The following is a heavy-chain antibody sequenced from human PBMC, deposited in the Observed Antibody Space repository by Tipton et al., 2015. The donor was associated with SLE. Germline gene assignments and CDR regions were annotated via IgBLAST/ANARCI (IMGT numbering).Heavy chain of an antibody. CDR1: GANFSSST. CDR3: AMAEMGLGLSGDYYFFH. CDR2: IIPILGPA. Sequence: QVQLVQSGPEVKEPGSSVKVSCKTSGANFSSSTFTWLRQAPGQGLEWMTTIIPILGPATPAQKFQGRVTVSTDESTSTVLMELSRLRSDGTAMYYCAMAEMGLGLSGDYYFFHWGQGSLVTVSS. J-gene: IGHJ4*02. V-gene: IGHV1-69*18. D-gene: IGHD5-24*01.